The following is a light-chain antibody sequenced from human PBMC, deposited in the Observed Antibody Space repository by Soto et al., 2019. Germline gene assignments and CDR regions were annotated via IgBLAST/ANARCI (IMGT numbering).Light chain of an antibody. CDR3: SSYTTTSALV. J-gene: IGLJ2*01. CDR2: EVS. V-gene: IGLV2-14*01. Sequence: QSALTQPASVSGSPGQSITISCTGTSSDVGGYDYVSWYQHHPGKVPKLIIYEVSKRPSRVSHRFSGSKSGNTASLTISGLQTEDEADYYCSSYTTTSALVFGGGTKLTVL. CDR1: SSDVGGYDY.